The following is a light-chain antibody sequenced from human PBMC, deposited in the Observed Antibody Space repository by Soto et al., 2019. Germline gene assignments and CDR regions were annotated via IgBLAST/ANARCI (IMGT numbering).Light chain of an antibody. CDR3: QQYDNAPPWT. J-gene: IGKJ1*01. V-gene: IGKV3-20*01. CDR1: HNVDSRY. Sequence: EIVLTQSPGTLSLSPGERATLSCRASHNVDSRYLAWYQQRPGQAPRLVIFGASSRAPGIPDRSSGSGSGTDFTLTINRLEPEDFAVYYCQQYDNAPPWTFGPGTKVDIK. CDR2: GAS.